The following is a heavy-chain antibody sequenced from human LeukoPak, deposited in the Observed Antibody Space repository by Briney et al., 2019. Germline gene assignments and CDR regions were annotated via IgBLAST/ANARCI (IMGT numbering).Heavy chain of an antibody. CDR2: INHSGST. Sequence: PSETLSLTCAVYGGSFSGYYWSWIRQPPGKGLEWIGEINHSGSTNYNPSLKSRVTISVDTSKNQFSLKLSSVTAADTAVFYCARGPMVYPIWGQGTLVTVSS. D-gene: IGHD2-8*01. J-gene: IGHJ4*02. CDR1: GGSFSGYY. CDR3: ARGPMVYPI. V-gene: IGHV4-34*01.